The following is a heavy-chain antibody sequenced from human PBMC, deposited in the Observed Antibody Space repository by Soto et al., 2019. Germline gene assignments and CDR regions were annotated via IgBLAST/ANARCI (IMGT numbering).Heavy chain of an antibody. CDR1: GFTFSSYG. J-gene: IGHJ6*02. Sequence: QVQLVESGGGVVQPGRSLRLSCAASGFTFSSYGMHWVRQAPGKGLEWVAVIWYDGSNKYYADSVKGRFTISRDNSKNTLYLQMNSLRAEDTAVYYCARSESGSYYHYYYYGMDVWGQGTTVTVSS. CDR2: IWYDGSNK. V-gene: IGHV3-33*01. CDR3: ARSESGSYYHYYYYGMDV. D-gene: IGHD1-26*01.